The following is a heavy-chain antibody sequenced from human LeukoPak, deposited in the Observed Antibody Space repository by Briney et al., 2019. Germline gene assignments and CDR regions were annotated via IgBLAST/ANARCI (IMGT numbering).Heavy chain of an antibody. V-gene: IGHV1-69*05. CDR3: ARRPYYDFWSGYYDNWFDP. CDR2: IIPIFGTA. CDR1: GGTFSSYA. Sequence: GASVKVSCKASGGTFSSYAISWVRQAPGQGLEWMGRIIPIFGTANYAQKFQGRVTITTDESTGTAYMELSSLRSEDTAVYYCARRPYYDFWSGYYDNWFDPWGQGTPVTVSS. J-gene: IGHJ5*02. D-gene: IGHD3-3*01.